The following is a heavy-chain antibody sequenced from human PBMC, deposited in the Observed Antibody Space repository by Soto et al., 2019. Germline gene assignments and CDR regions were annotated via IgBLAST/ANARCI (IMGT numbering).Heavy chain of an antibody. V-gene: IGHV1-18*01. D-gene: IGHD2-15*01. Sequence: GASVKVSCKPSGYIFNTYCIAWVRQAPGQGLEWMGWISTKNGHTKYAQKLQDRVTLTTDTSTSTAYMELRSLRPDDTAVYHCIKDDCSGDTCYLGHWGQGTLVTVSS. J-gene: IGHJ4*02. CDR1: GYIFNTYC. CDR2: ISTKNGHT. CDR3: IKDDCSGDTCYLGH.